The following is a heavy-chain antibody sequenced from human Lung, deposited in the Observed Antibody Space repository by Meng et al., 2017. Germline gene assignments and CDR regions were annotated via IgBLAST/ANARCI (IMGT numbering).Heavy chain of an antibody. CDR3: ARERHSTIIRGVIDF. D-gene: IGHD3-10*01. CDR1: GGSISDSY. J-gene: IGHJ4*02. Sequence: QVQRQQGGAGLVTPSENLSLTFAVYGGSISDSYWSWIRQSPAKGLEWIGKINHGGSTNYNPSLESRVTISVDTPKNQFSLRLTSMTVADTAVYYCARERHSTIIRGVIDFWGQGALVTVFS. V-gene: IGHV4-34*01. CDR2: INHGGST.